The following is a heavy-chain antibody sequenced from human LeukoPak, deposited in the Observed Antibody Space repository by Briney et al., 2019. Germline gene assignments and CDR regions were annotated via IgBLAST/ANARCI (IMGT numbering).Heavy chain of an antibody. J-gene: IGHJ4*02. V-gene: IGHV1-18*01. Sequence: ASVKVSCKASGYTFTSYGISWVRQAPGQGLEWMGWISAYNGNTNYAQKLQGRVTMTTDTSTSTAYMELRSLRSDDTAVYYCARTKGHIVVVTARDYWGQGTLVTVSS. CDR2: ISAYNGNT. CDR3: ARTKGHIVVVTARDY. D-gene: IGHD2-21*02. CDR1: GYTFTSYG.